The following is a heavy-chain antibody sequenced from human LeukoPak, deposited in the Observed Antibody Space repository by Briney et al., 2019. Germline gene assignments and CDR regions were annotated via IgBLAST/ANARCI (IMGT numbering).Heavy chain of an antibody. CDR2: INHSGST. D-gene: IGHD3-22*01. Sequence: SETLSLTCAVYGGSFSGYYWSWIRQPPGKGLEWIGEINHSGSTNYNPSLKSRVTISVDTSKNQFSLKLSSVTAADTAVYYCARGDYYDSSGTEYYVDYWGQGTLVTVS. CDR3: ARGDYYDSSGTEYYVDY. V-gene: IGHV4-34*01. CDR1: GGSFSGYY. J-gene: IGHJ4*02.